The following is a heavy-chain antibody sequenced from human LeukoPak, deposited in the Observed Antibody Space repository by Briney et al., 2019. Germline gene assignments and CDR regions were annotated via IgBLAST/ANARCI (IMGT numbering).Heavy chain of an antibody. Sequence: GGSLRLSCAASGFTFSSYNMVWVRQAPGKGPEWVSLISSSSNYIYYTDSVKGRFTISRDNAKNSLYLQMNSLRGEDTAVYYCARGRGIVYRGNDFHQPSHYWGQGTLVTVSS. V-gene: IGHV3-21*01. CDR2: ISSSSNYI. J-gene: IGHJ4*02. CDR3: ARGRGIVYRGNDFHQPSHY. D-gene: IGHD5-12*01. CDR1: GFTFSSYN.